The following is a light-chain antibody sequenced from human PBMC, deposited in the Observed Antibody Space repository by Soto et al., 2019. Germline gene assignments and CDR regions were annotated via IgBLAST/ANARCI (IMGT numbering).Light chain of an antibody. V-gene: IGLV2-14*01. CDR2: EVS. J-gene: IGLJ2*01. CDR3: SSYTSSSTDVV. CDR1: SSDVGGYNY. Sequence: QSVLTQPASVSGSPGQSITISCTGTSSDVGGYNYVSWYQQHPGKAPKLMIYEVSNRPSGVSNRFSGPKSGNTASLTISGLQAEDEADYYCSSYTSSSTDVVFGGGTKLTVL.